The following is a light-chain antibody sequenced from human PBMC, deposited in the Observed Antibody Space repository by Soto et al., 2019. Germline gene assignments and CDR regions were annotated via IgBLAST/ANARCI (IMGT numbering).Light chain of an antibody. CDR3: QQNNIYPLT. J-gene: IGKJ4*01. V-gene: IGKV1D-16*01. CDR1: QDINSY. CDR2: AAS. Sequence: DVQMTQSPSSLSASVGDRVTITCRASQDINSYLAWYQQKPGNAPKSLIYAASSLQTGVPSRFSGSESGTDFTLTTSNLQPEDSATYYCQQNNIYPLTFGGGTKVEIK.